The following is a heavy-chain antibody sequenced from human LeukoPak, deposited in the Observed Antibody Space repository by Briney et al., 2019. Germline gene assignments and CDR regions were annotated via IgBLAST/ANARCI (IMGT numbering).Heavy chain of an antibody. D-gene: IGHD4-11*01. CDR1: GGSISSSSYY. Sequence: SETLSLTCTVSGGSISSSSYYWGWIRQPPGKGLEWIGSIYYSGSTYYNPSLKSRVTISVDTSKNQFSLKLSSVTAADTAVYYCARDPYDYSNYYYYGMDVWGQGTTVTVSS. CDR3: ARDPYDYSNYYYYGMDV. V-gene: IGHV4-39*07. J-gene: IGHJ6*02. CDR2: IYYSGST.